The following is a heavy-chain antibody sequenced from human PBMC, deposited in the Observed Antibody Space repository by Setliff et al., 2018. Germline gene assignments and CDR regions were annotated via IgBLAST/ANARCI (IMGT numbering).Heavy chain of an antibody. V-gene: IGHV1-2*02. CDR1: GYPFIGYF. CDR2: INPKTGDT. CDR3: ARAYYDILTGRSENYFDY. J-gene: IGHJ4*02. Sequence: ASVKVSCKASGYPFIGYFMHWVRQAPGQGLEWMGWINPKTGDTLYAPKFQGRVTMTRDTSISTAYMELSRLRSDDTAVYYCARAYYDILTGRSENYFDYWGQGTLVTVSS. D-gene: IGHD3-9*01.